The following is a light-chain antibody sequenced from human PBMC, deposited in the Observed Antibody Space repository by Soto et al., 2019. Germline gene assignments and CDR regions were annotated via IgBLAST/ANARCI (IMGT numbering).Light chain of an antibody. CDR2: DAS. Sequence: DIVLTQSPATLSLYHGESATLSCRASQSVSTYLAWYQQKPGQPPKLLIFDASNRATDIPPRFSGSGSGTDFTLTISSLEPEDFAVYYCQQRSNWPTFGPGTKVHV. V-gene: IGKV3-11*01. CDR3: QQRSNWPT. J-gene: IGKJ3*01. CDR1: QSVSTY.